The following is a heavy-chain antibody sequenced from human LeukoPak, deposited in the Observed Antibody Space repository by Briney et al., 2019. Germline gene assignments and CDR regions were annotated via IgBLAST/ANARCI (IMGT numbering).Heavy chain of an antibody. CDR2: IIPMFGTA. V-gene: IGHV1-69*06. D-gene: IGHD2-2*01. J-gene: IGHJ4*02. CDR1: GGTFSSYA. CDR3: ASGRTDIVVVPATLRNYFFDY. Sequence: SVKVSCKASGGTFSSYAISWVRQAPGQGLEWMGGIIPMFGTANYAQKFQGRVTISADKSTSAAYMELSSLRSEDTAVYYCASGRTDIVVVPATLRNYFFDYWGQGTLVTVSS.